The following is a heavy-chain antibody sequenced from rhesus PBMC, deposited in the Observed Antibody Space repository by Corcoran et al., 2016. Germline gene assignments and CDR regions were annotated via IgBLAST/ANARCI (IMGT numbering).Heavy chain of an antibody. D-gene: IGHD3-3*01. CDR2: IYGSSTST. CDR3: GRDSYYNIWTGYYTLDC. V-gene: IGHV4S10*01. J-gene: IGHJ4*01. CDR1: GGSISDSYR. Sequence: QVQLQESGPGVVQPSETPSLTCAVSGGSISDSYRWSWTRQPPGKGLEWIGYIYGSSTSTNCNPSLKSRVTISKDTAKSQFTLKLGYVTAADTAVYYYGRDSYYNIWTGYYTLDCWGQGVMITVSS.